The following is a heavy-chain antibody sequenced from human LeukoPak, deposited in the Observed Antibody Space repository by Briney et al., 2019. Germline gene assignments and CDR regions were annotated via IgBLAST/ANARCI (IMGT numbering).Heavy chain of an antibody. CDR1: GYTFTDYN. Sequence: GASVKVSCKASGYTFTDYNIHWVRPAPGQEVEWMGWINPNSGGKNYAHKFQGRVTMTRDTSIGTAYMDLSSLISDDTAVYYCATHPFDFWGQGTLVTVSS. J-gene: IGHJ4*02. V-gene: IGHV1-2*02. CDR3: ATHPFDF. CDR2: INPNSGGK.